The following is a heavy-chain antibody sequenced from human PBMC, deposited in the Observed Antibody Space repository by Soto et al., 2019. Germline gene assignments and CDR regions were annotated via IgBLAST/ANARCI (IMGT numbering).Heavy chain of an antibody. CDR2: MNPNSGNT. Sequence: QVQLVQSGAEVKKPGASVKVSCKASGYTFTSYDINWVRQATGQGLEWMGWMNPNSGNTGYAQKFQGRVTMTRNTSISTAYIELGSLTSEDTDVYYCARRECSCSGYYYYNCVMDVWGQGTTVTVSS. CDR1: GYTFTSYD. D-gene: IGHD6-13*01. J-gene: IGHJ6*02. CDR3: ARRECSCSGYYYYNCVMDV. V-gene: IGHV1-8*01.